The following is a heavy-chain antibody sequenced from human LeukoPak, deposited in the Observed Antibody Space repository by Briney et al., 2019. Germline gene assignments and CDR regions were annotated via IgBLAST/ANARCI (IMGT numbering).Heavy chain of an antibody. CDR2: INSNGGST. J-gene: IGHJ4*02. Sequence: PGGTLRLYSSASGFTFSSYAMHWVPPAPGKGLKSVLAINSNGGSTYYADSVRGSFTISRDNSKNTVYLQMNSLRAEDTAVYYCAKVGIAAAGFFDYWGQGNPVTVSS. D-gene: IGHD6-13*01. V-gene: IGHV3-64*04. CDR1: GFTFSSYA. CDR3: AKVGIAAAGFFDY.